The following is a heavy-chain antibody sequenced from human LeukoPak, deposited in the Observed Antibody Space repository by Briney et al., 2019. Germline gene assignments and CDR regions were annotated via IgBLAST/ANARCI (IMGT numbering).Heavy chain of an antibody. CDR1: GGSISSYY. J-gene: IGHJ3*02. V-gene: IGHV4-59*01. CDR3: AREALVRGAFDI. D-gene: IGHD3-10*01. Sequence: PSETLSLTCTVSGGSISSYYWSWIRQPPGKGLEWIGYIYYSGSTNYNPSLKSRVTISVDTSKNQFSLKLSSVTAADTAVYYCAREALVRGAFDIWGQGTMVTVSS. CDR2: IYYSGST.